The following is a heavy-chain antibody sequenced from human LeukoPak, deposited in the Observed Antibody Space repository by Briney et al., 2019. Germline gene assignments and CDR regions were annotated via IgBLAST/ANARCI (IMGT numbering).Heavy chain of an antibody. CDR2: MNPNSGNT. CDR1: GYTVTSYD. Sequence: ASVKVSCKASGYTVTSYDINWVRQATGQGLEWMGWMNPNSGNTGYAQKFQGRVTMTRNTSISTAYMELSSLRSEDTAVYYCARGARGDYYHYYIDVWGNGTTVTISS. V-gene: IGHV1-8*01. CDR3: ARGARGDYYHYYIDV. J-gene: IGHJ6*03.